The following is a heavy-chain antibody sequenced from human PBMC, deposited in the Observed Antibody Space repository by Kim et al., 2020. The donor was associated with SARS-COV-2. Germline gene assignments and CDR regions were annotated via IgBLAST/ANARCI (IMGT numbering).Heavy chain of an antibody. Sequence: YTPSHKSRVTISVDTSKNQFSLKLSSVTAADTAVYYWVGYDYGDPDAFDIWGQGTMVTVSS. J-gene: IGHJ3*02. V-gene: IGHV4-4*09. D-gene: IGHD4-17*01. CDR3: VGYDYGDPDAFDI.